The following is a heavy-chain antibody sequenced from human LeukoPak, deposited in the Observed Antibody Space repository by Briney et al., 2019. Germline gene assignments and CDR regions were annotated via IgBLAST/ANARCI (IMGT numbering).Heavy chain of an antibody. V-gene: IGHV3-74*01. Sequence: GGSLRLSCAASGFTFSSYWMHWVRQAPGKGLVWVSRINSDGSTTSYADSVKGRFTISRDNAKNTLYLQMNNLRAEDTAVYYCARRSAAKDAFDIWGQGTMVTVSS. CDR3: ARRSAAKDAFDI. J-gene: IGHJ3*02. CDR2: INSDGSTT. CDR1: GFTFSSYW. D-gene: IGHD6-25*01.